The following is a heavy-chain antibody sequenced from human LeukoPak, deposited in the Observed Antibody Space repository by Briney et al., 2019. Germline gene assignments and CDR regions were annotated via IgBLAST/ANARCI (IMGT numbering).Heavy chain of an antibody. CDR2: IYYSGST. D-gene: IGHD3-3*01. J-gene: IGHJ5*02. CDR3: ARGGEDFWSGYSHNWFDP. Sequence: PSETLSLTCTVSGGSISSGGYYWSWIRQHPGKGLEWIGYIYYSGSTYYNPSLESRVTISVDTSKNQFSLKLSSVTAADTAVYYCARGGEDFWSGYSHNWFDPWGQGTLVTVSS. V-gene: IGHV4-31*03. CDR1: GGSISSGGYY.